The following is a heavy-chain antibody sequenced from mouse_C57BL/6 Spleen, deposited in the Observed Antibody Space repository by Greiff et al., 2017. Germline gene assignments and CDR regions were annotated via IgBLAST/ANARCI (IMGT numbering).Heavy chain of an antibody. D-gene: IGHD2-1*01. CDR3: ARSGNDYAMDY. J-gene: IGHJ4*01. CDR1: GYTFTSYW. CDR2: IYPSDSET. Sequence: QVQLQQPGAELVRPGSSVKLSCKASGYTFTSYWMDWVKQRPGQGLEWIGNIYPSDSETHYNQKFKDKATLTVDKSSSTAYMQLSSLTSEDSAVYYCARSGNDYAMDYWGQGTSVTVSS. V-gene: IGHV1-61*01.